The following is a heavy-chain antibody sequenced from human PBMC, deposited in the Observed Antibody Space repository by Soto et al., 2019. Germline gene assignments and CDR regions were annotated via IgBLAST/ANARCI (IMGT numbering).Heavy chain of an antibody. CDR1: GVYISGYD. V-gene: IGHV4-59*08. Sequence: SETLALTSPVAGVYISGYDGTLIRKPPGKGLEWIGYIYYSGSTNYNPSLKSRVTISVDTSKNQFSLKLSSVTAADTAVYYCARHFGYYDFWSGYPSRLGGYMDVWGKGTTVTVSS. CDR2: IYYSGST. D-gene: IGHD3-3*01. J-gene: IGHJ6*03. CDR3: ARHFGYYDFWSGYPSRLGGYMDV.